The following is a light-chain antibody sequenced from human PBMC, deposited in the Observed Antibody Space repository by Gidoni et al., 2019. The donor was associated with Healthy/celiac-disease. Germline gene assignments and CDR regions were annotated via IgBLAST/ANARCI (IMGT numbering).Light chain of an antibody. J-gene: IGLJ1*01. V-gene: IGLV1-40*01. Sequence: QSVLTQPPSVSGAPGQSVTISCTGSISNIGAGYDVHWYQQLPGTAPKLLIYGNSNLPSGVPDRFSGSKSGTSASLAITGLQAEDEADYYCQSYDSSLSLYVFGTGTKVTVL. CDR3: QSYDSSLSLYV. CDR1: ISNIGAGYD. CDR2: GNS.